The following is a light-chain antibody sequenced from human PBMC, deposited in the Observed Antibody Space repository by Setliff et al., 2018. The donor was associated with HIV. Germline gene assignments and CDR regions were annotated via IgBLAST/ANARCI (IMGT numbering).Light chain of an antibody. CDR1: SSDIGSYDY. Sequence: QSALAQPASVSGSPGQSITISCTGTSSDIGSYDYVSWYQQHPGKAPKLIIYAVSSRPPGVSNRFSGSKSDNTASLTISGLQADDEADYYCSSYTVRSTPVFGTGTKATV. V-gene: IGLV2-14*01. J-gene: IGLJ1*01. CDR2: AVS. CDR3: SSYTVRSTPV.